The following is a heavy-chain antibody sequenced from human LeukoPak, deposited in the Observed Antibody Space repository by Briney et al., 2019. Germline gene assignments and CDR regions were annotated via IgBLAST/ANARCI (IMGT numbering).Heavy chain of an antibody. CDR3: ARDRDVVVVAALDY. V-gene: IGHV1-3*01. CDR2: INAGNGNT. Sequence: ASVKVSCKASGYTFTSYAMHWVRQAPGQRLEWMGWINAGNGNTKYSQKFQGRVTITRHTSASTAYMELSGLRSEDTAVYYCARDRDVVVVAALDYWGQGTLVTVSS. J-gene: IGHJ4*02. CDR1: GYTFTSYA. D-gene: IGHD2-15*01.